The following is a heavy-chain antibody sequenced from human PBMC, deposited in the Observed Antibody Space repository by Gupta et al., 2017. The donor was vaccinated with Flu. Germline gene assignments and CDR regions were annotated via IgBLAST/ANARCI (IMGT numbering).Heavy chain of an antibody. CDR1: GGPFSRVA. Sequence: QVQLVQSGAEVKKPGSSVKVSCMASGGPFSRVAFIRVRQAPGQGLEWMGGIIPIFGTANYAQKFQGRVTITADESTSTAYMELSSLRSEDTAGYYCARVNVVVPAATYNWFDPWGQGTLVTVSS. V-gene: IGHV1-69*01. CDR2: IIPIFGTA. D-gene: IGHD2-2*01. J-gene: IGHJ5*02. CDR3: ARVNVVVPAATYNWFDP.